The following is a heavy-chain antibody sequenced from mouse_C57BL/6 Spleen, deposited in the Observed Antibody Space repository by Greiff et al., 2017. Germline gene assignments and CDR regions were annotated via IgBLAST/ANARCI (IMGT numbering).Heavy chain of an antibody. D-gene: IGHD2-4*01. V-gene: IGHV1-54*01. CDR2: INPGSGGT. CDR3: ARRDYDYDWFAY. CDR1: GYAFTNYL. J-gene: IGHJ3*01. Sequence: QVQLQQSGAELVRPGTSVKVSCKASGYAFTNYLIEWVKQRPGQGLEWIGVINPGSGGTNYNEKFKGKATLTADNSSSTAYMQLSSLTSEDSAVYFCARRDYDYDWFAYWGQGTLVTVSA.